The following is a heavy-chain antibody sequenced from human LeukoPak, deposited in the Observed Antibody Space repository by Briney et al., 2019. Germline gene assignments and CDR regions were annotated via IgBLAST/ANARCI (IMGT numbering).Heavy chain of an antibody. J-gene: IGHJ4*02. D-gene: IGHD2-2*01. Sequence: SETLSLTCTVSGGSISSYYWSWIRQPPGKGLEWIGYIYYSGSTNYSPSLKSRVTISVDTSKNQFSLKLSSVTAADTAVYYCARAAPYAPIDYWGQGTLVTVSS. V-gene: IGHV4-59*01. CDR3: ARAAPYAPIDY. CDR2: IYYSGST. CDR1: GGSISSYY.